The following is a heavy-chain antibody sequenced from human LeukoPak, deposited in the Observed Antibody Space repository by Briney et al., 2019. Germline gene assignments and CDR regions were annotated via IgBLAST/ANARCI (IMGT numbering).Heavy chain of an antibody. J-gene: IGHJ4*02. CDR3: AREGSSEEFDY. CDR1: GFPFTPYT. CDR2: MSTSGTYT. V-gene: IGHV3-21*01. Sequence: GGSLRLSCAASGFPFTPYTMNWIRQAPGKWLEWVASMSTSGTYTYYADSVKGRFTVSRDNAKNSLYLQMNSLRAEDTAVYYCAREGSSEEFDYWGQGTLVTVSS. D-gene: IGHD6-19*01.